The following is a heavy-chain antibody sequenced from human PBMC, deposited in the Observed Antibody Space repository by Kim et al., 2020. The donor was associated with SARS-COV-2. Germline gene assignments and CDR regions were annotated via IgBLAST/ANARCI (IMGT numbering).Heavy chain of an antibody. CDR2: T. J-gene: IGHJ4*02. CDR3: ATEGFSGYCTY. D-gene: IGHD3-3*01. V-gene: IGHV1-18*01. Sequence: TDYAQTLQGRVTMTADTSTSTAYMELRSLRSDDTAVYYCATEGFSGYCTYWGQGTLVTVSS.